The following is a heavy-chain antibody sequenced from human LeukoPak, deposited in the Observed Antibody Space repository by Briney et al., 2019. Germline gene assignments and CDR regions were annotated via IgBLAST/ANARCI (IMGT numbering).Heavy chain of an antibody. D-gene: IGHD1-26*01. J-gene: IGHJ4*02. CDR3: ARGLLSGSHSGAAY. CDR2: INPNSGGT. CDR1: GYTFTGNY. Sequence: GASVKVSCKASGYTFTGNYIHWVRQAPGQGLEWMGWINPNSGGTNFAQKFQGRVTITRDTSISTAYMELSGLRSDDTAMYYCARGLLSGSHSGAAYWGQGTLVTVSS. V-gene: IGHV1-2*02.